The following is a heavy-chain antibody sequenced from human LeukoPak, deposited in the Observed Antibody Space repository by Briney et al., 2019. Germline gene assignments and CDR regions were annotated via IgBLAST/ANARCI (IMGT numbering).Heavy chain of an antibody. CDR2: IYYSGST. J-gene: IGHJ4*02. D-gene: IGHD6-19*01. Sequence: SETLSLTCTASDGSISSYYWSWIRQPPGKGLEWIGYIYYSGSTSYNPSLKSRVTISIDTSKNQFSLKLDSVTAADTAVYYCARVPGSDWFFDYWGQGTLVTVSS. CDR3: ARVPGSDWFFDY. V-gene: IGHV4-59*01. CDR1: DGSISSYY.